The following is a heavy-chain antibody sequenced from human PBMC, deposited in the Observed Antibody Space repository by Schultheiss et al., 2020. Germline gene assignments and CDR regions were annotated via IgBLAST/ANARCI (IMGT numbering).Heavy chain of an antibody. D-gene: IGHD3-3*01. CDR3: ARRVRIFGVVINYYFDY. V-gene: IGHV4-39*06. CDR1: GGSISSSRHY. CDR2: IYYSGST. J-gene: IGHJ4*02. Sequence: SETLSLTCTVSGGSISSSRHYWGWIRQPPGKGLEWIGSIYYSGSTYYNPSLKSRLTISIVTSRNQFTLKVSSVTAADTAVYYCARRVRIFGVVINYYFDYWGQGTLVTVSS.